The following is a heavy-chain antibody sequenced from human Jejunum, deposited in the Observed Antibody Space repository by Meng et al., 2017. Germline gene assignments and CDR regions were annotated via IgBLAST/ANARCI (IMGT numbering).Heavy chain of an antibody. V-gene: IGHV3-23*01. D-gene: IGHD2-15*01. Sequence: GESLKISCAASGFTFHNYAMHWVRQASGQGLEWVSAISATSVSTYYADSVKGRFTISSDNSKNMLYLQMDSMRADDTDVDDCVKGLEEIVIALDDHWGQGTLVTVSS. CDR2: ISATSVST. CDR3: VKGLEEIVIALDDH. J-gene: IGHJ4*02. CDR1: GFTFHNYA.